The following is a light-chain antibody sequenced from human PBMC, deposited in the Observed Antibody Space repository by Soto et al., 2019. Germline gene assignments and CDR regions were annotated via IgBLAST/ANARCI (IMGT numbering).Light chain of an antibody. CDR3: QQLNTLPFT. CDR1: QGISSY. Sequence: AIRMTQSPSSLSAYRADGVIITCRASQGISSYLAWYQQKPGKAPKLLIYAASTLQSGVPSRFSGSGSGTEFTLTISGLLPEDFATYHCQQLNTLPFTFGQGTRLEI. CDR2: AAS. J-gene: IGKJ5*01. V-gene: IGKV1-8*01.